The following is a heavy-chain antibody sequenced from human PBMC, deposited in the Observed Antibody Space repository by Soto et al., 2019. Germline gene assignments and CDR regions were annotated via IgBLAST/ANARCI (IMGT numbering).Heavy chain of an antibody. CDR3: ARKTARGYGDYFVY. Sequence: GGSLRLSCAASGFTFSSYWMSWVRQAPGKGLEWVANIKKEGSEKYYVTSVKGRFTISRDNAKNSLYLQMNSLRAEDTAVYYCARKTARGYGDYFVYWGQGTLVTVSS. CDR1: GFTFSSYW. V-gene: IGHV3-7*01. J-gene: IGHJ4*02. CDR2: IKKEGSEK. D-gene: IGHD4-17*01.